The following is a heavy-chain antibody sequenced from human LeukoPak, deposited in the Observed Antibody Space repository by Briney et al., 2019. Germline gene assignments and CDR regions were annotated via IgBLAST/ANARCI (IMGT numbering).Heavy chain of an antibody. CDR3: SRVGSSGWPNYFDS. Sequence: GGSLRLSCAASGFTFSSYDMHWVRQATGKGLEWVSVIGTSGDTYYAGSVKGRFTISRENAKNSLYLQMNSLTAGDTAVYFCSRVGSSGWPNYFDSWGQGTLVTVFS. J-gene: IGHJ4*02. D-gene: IGHD6-19*01. V-gene: IGHV3-13*04. CDR2: IGTSGDT. CDR1: GFTFSSYD.